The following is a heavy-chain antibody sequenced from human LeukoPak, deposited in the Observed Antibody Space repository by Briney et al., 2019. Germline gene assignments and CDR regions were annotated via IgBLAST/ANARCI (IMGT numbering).Heavy chain of an antibody. V-gene: IGHV1-18*01. CDR2: ISAYNGNT. D-gene: IGHD3-22*01. J-gene: IGHJ4*02. CDR3: ARDRPVGGFHLYYYDSSGYPLDY. CDR1: GYTFTSYG. Sequence: ASVKVSCKASGYTFTSYGISWVRQAPGQGLEWMGWISAYNGNTNYAQKLQGRVTMTTDTSTSTAYMELRSLRSDDTAVYYCARDRPVGGFHLYYYDSSGYPLDYWGQGTLVTVSS.